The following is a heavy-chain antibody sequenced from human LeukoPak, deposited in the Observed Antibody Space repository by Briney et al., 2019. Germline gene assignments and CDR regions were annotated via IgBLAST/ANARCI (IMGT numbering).Heavy chain of an antibody. CDR1: GYNFISYW. V-gene: IGHV5-51*01. Sequence: GESLKISCKGSGYNFISYWIGWVRQMPGKGLEWMGIIYPGDSDTKYSPSFQGQVTISADKSISTAYLQWNNLKASDTAMYYCARRSGSYWSFDYWGQGTLVTVSS. D-gene: IGHD1-26*01. J-gene: IGHJ4*02. CDR2: IYPGDSDT. CDR3: ARRSGSYWSFDY.